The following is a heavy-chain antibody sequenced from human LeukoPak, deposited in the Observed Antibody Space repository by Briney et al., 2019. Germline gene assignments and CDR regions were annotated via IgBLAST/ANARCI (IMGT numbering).Heavy chain of an antibody. J-gene: IGHJ4*02. Sequence: GGSLRLSCVASGFTFSSYVMHWVRQAPGKGLEWVAVTSFDGSNKYYADPVKGRFTISRDNSKNTLYLQMNSLRAEDTAVYYCAKNYYGSSGYWLFDYWGQGTLVTVSS. V-gene: IGHV3-30*18. CDR1: GFTFSSYV. CDR3: AKNYYGSSGYWLFDY. CDR2: TSFDGSNK. D-gene: IGHD3-22*01.